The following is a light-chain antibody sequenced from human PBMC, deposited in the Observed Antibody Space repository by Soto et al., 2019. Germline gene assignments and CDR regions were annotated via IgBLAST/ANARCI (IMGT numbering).Light chain of an antibody. CDR1: SSDVGGFNY. V-gene: IGLV2-14*03. CDR2: DVT. CDR3: NSYTSSTPFYV. J-gene: IGLJ1*01. Sequence: QSALTQPASVSGSPGQSITISCTGTSSDVGGFNYVSWYQQYPGKAPKLMIYDVTNRPSGVSYRFSGSKSGNTASLTISGLQAEDEADYYCNSYTSSTPFYVFGTGTKVTVL.